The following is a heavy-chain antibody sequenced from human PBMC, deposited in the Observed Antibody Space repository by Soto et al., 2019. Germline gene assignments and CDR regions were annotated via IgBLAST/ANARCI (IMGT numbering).Heavy chain of an antibody. CDR1: AYTFTGHY. D-gene: IGHD5-12*01. Sequence: ASVKVSCKASAYTFTGHYIHWVRQAPEQAPEWMGEIGPESGATRYAQKFQGRVTMTRDMSITTVYMELNNLSPDDTAVYYCGRGRSGQIVVFYWGQGTPVTVSS. V-gene: IGHV1-2*02. CDR2: IGPESGAT. CDR3: GRGRSGQIVVFY. J-gene: IGHJ4*02.